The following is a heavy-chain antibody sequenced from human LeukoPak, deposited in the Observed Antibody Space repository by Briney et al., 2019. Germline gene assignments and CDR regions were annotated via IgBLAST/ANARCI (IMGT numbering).Heavy chain of an antibody. J-gene: IGHJ4*02. V-gene: IGHV1-18*01. CDR3: TRTVLDCKNGVCYDY. CDR1: GYTFISYG. Sequence: SXXVSCKASGYTFISYGISWVRQAPGQGLEWVGWISPYNTYYAQKCQGRVTVTTDTSTSTAYMELRSLRSDDTPVYYCTRTVLDCKNGVCYDYWGQGTLVTVSS. D-gene: IGHD2-8*01. CDR2: ISPYNT.